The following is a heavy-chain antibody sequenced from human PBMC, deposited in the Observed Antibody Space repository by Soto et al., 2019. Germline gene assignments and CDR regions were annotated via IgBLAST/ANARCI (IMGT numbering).Heavy chain of an antibody. D-gene: IGHD3-10*02. CDR1: GYTFTGYY. CDR3: SRGTAYVRGWPDY. Sequence: QVQLVQSGAEVKKPGASVKVYCKASGYTFTGYYMHWVRQAPGQGLEWMGWINPNSGGTNYAQKFQGRVTMTRDTSISTADMERIRLRSHYTAVYYCSRGTAYVRGWPDYCVQGTMVTVSS. V-gene: IGHV1-2*02. CDR2: INPNSGGT. J-gene: IGHJ4*02.